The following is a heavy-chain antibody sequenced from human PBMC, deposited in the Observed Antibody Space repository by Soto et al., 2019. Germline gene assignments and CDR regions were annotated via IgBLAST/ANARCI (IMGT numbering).Heavy chain of an antibody. Sequence: PSQTLSLTCAISGDSVSSNSAAWNWIRQSPSRGLEWLGRTYYRSKWYNDYAVSVKSRITTNPDTSKNQFSLQLNSVTPEDTAVYYCARGGYSGYDPNYYYGMDVWGQGTTVTVSS. V-gene: IGHV6-1*01. D-gene: IGHD5-12*01. J-gene: IGHJ6*02. CDR2: TYYRSKWYN. CDR1: GDSVSSNSAA. CDR3: ARGGYSGYDPNYYYGMDV.